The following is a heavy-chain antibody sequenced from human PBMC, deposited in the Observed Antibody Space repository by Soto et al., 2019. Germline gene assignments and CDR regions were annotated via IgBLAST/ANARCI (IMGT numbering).Heavy chain of an antibody. CDR3: TRDRTSSGYYCDY. Sequence: HPGGSLRLSCTASGFTFGDYAMSWVRQAPGKGLEWVGFIRSKAYGGTTEYAASVKGRFTISRDDSKSIAYLQMNSLKTEDTAVYYCTRDRTSSGYYCDYWGQGTLVTVSS. J-gene: IGHJ4*02. V-gene: IGHV3-49*04. CDR2: IRSKAYGGTT. CDR1: GFTFGDYA. D-gene: IGHD3-22*01.